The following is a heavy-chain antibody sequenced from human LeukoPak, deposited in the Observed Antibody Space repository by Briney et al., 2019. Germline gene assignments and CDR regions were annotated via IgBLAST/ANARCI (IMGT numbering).Heavy chain of an antibody. D-gene: IGHD6-13*01. Sequence: ASVKVTCKASGYAFTSYYMHWVRQAPGQGLEWMGIINPSGGSTSYAQRFQGRVTMTRDTSTSTVYMELSSLRSEDTAVYYCARLAAGGAYWGQGTLVTVSS. CDR3: ARLAAGGAY. J-gene: IGHJ4*02. CDR2: INPSGGST. V-gene: IGHV1-46*01. CDR1: GYAFTSYY.